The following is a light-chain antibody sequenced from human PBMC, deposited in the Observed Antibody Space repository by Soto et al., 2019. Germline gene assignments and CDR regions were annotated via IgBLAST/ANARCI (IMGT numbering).Light chain of an antibody. V-gene: IGKV3-15*01. CDR2: GAS. Sequence: EIVMTQSPATLSVSPGERATLSCRASQSVSSNLAWYQQKPGQAPRLLIYGASTRATGIPARFSGSGSGTEFTLTISSLQSEDVAVYYYQQYNNWPPRYTFGQGTKLEIK. CDR3: QQYNNWPPRYT. J-gene: IGKJ2*01. CDR1: QSVSSN.